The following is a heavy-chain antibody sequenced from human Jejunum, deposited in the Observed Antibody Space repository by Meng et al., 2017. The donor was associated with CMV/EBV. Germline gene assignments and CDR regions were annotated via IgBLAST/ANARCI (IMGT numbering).Heavy chain of an antibody. CDR2: VYTSGST. CDR3: ARASNSAGWYGFDY. D-gene: IGHD6-19*01. CDR1: GDSITGYY. J-gene: IGHJ4*02. Sequence: QGQLQESGPGLGKPSETLSLTCTVSGDSITGYYYNWIRQPAGKGLEWIGRVYTSGSTNYSPSLKSRVTMSVDTSMKQLSLKLTSVTAADTAVYYCARASNSAGWYGFDYWGQGTLVTVSS. V-gene: IGHV4-4*07.